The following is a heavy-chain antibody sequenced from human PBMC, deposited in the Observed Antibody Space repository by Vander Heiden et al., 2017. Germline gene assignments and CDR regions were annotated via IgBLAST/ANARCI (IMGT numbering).Heavy chain of an antibody. CDR2: IKSKTDGGTT. D-gene: IGHD3-10*01. CDR1: GFTFSNAW. Sequence: EVQLVESGGGLVKPGGSLRLSCAASGFTFSNAWMSWVSQAPGKGLEWVGRIKSKTDGGTTDYAAPVKGRFTISRDDSKNTLYLQMNSLKTEDTAVYYCTTARYGSGSYYYYYGMDVWGQGTTVTVSS. J-gene: IGHJ6*02. V-gene: IGHV3-15*01. CDR3: TTARYGSGSYYYYYGMDV.